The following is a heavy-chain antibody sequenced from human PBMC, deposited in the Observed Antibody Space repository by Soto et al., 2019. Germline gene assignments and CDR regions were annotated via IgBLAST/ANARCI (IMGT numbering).Heavy chain of an antibody. CDR3: ARVPYDSSGWDAFDI. V-gene: IGHV1-46*01. CDR1: GYTFTSYY. J-gene: IGHJ3*02. D-gene: IGHD3-22*01. CDR2: INPSGGST. Sequence: ASVKVSCTASGYTFTSYYMHWVRQAPGQGLEWMGIINPSGGSTSYAQKFQGRVTMTRDTSTSTVYMELSSPRSEDTAVYYCARVPYDSSGWDAFDIWRQGTMATVSS.